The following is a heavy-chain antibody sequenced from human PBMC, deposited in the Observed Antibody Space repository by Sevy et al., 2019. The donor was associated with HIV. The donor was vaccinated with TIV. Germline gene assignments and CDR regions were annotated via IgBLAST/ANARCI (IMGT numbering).Heavy chain of an antibody. CDR3: ARDPRMYGDYLLAYFDY. D-gene: IGHD2-8*01. J-gene: IGHJ4*02. CDR2: IGYDGSNK. CDR1: GFTPSTYG. V-gene: IGHV3-33*01. Sequence: GGSLRLSCAASGFTPSTYGMHWVRQAPGKGLEWVAVIGYDGSNKYYADSVRGRFTISRVNSKNTLFLQMDSLRGEDTAVYYCARDPRMYGDYLLAYFDYWGQGTLVTVSS.